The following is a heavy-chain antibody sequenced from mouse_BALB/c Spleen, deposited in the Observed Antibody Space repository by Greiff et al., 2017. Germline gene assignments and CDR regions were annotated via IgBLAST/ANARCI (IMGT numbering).Heavy chain of an antibody. CDR2: ISSGGGST. CDR3: ARHESTTDYYYAMDY. V-gene: IGHV5-12-1*01. CDR1: GFAFSSYD. J-gene: IGHJ4*01. D-gene: IGHD1-1*01. Sequence: EVKLVESGGGLVKPGGSLKLSCAASGFAFSSYDMSWVRQTPEKRLEWVAYISSGGGSTYYPDTVKGRFTISRDNAKNTLYLQMSSLKSEDTAMYYCARHESTTDYYYAMDYWGQGTSVTVSS.